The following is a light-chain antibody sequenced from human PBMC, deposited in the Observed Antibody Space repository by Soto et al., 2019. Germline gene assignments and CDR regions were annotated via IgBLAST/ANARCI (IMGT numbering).Light chain of an antibody. V-gene: IGLV1-40*01. CDR1: SSNIGAGHD. CDR3: QSYDSSLVAYV. Sequence: QSALTQPPSVSGAPGQTVTISCTGSSSNIGAGHDVHWYQQFPGTAPKLLIYANTNRPSGVPDRFSGSKSGTSASLAITGLQAEDETDYYCQSYDSSLVAYVFGTGTKLTVL. CDR2: ANT. J-gene: IGLJ1*01.